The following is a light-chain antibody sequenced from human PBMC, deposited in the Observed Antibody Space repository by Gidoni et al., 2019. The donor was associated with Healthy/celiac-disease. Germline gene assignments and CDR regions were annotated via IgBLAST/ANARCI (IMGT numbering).Light chain of an antibody. CDR2: DAS. CDR3: QQYDNLPLT. CDR1: PDISKY. V-gene: IGKV1-33*01. Sequence: DIQMTQSPSPLSASVGDRVTITCQASPDISKYLNWYQQKPGKAPKLLIYDASNLETGVPARFSGSGSGTDFTFTISSLQPEDIATYYCQQYDNLPLTFXGXTKVEIK. J-gene: IGKJ4*01.